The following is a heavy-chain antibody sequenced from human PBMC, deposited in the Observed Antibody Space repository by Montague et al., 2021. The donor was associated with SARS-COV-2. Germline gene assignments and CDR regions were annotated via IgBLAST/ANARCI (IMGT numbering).Heavy chain of an antibody. V-gene: IGHV3-30*04. D-gene: IGHD2-21*01. J-gene: IGHJ4*02. Sequence: SRSLSLSASGFPFSSYAMHWIRQAPGKGLEWVAVISYDGSNEYYADSVKGRFTISRDNSKNTLYLQMNSLRAEDTAVYYCARGFRGGYSTFDYWGQGTLVTVSS. CDR2: ISYDGSNE. CDR3: ARGFRGGYSTFDY. CDR1: GFPFSSYA.